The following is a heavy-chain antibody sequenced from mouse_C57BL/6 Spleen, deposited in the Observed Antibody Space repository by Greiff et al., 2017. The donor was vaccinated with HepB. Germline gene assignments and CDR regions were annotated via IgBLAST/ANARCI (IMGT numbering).Heavy chain of an antibody. V-gene: IGHV5-6*01. CDR3: ARRGYDYDVGFAY. CDR2: ISSGGSYT. CDR1: GFTFSSYG. Sequence: EVQLVESGGDLVKPGGSLKLSCAASGFTFSSYGMSWVRQTPDKRLEWVATISSGGSYTYYPDSVKGRFTISRDNAKNTLYLQMSSLKSEDTAMYYCARRGYDYDVGFAYWGQGTLVTVSA. J-gene: IGHJ3*01. D-gene: IGHD2-4*01.